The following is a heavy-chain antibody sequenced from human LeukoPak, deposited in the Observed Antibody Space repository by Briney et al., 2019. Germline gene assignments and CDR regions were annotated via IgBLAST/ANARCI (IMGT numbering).Heavy chain of an antibody. D-gene: IGHD5-18*01. CDR3: AKDPRGLRTGGS. Sequence: GGSLRLSCAAPGCTFSSYGMHWVRQAPGKRLEWVAFIRYDGSNKYYADSVKGRFTISRDNSKNTLYLQMNSLRAEDTAVYYCAKDPRGLRTGGSWGQGTLVTVSS. J-gene: IGHJ5*02. CDR2: IRYDGSNK. CDR1: GCTFSSYG. V-gene: IGHV3-30*02.